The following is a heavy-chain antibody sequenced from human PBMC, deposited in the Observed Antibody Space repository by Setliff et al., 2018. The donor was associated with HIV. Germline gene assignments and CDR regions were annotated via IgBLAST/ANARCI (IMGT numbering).Heavy chain of an antibody. CDR2: VIPMFGIT. CDR3: ASLGYGNPSWGY. Sequence: ASVKVSCKASGGTFTNHGIGWVRQAPGRRLEWLGGVIPMFGITNDGQKFQGRVAITTDESTSTAYMELSSLRSEDTAVYYCASLGYGNPSWGYWGQGTLVTVSS. J-gene: IGHJ4*02. CDR1: GGTFTNHG. V-gene: IGHV1-69*05. D-gene: IGHD4-4*01.